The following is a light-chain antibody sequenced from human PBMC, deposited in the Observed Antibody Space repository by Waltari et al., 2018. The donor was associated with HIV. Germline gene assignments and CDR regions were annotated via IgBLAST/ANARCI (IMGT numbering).Light chain of an antibody. Sequence: QSALTQPASVSGSPGQSITISCTGTSSDVGGYIYVSWYQQHPGKAPKLMIYDVSNRPSGVSNRFSGSKSGNTASLTISGPQAEDEADYYCSSYTSSSTYVFGTGTKVTVL. CDR2: DVS. CDR1: SSDVGGYIY. CDR3: SSYTSSSTYV. V-gene: IGLV2-14*03. J-gene: IGLJ1*01.